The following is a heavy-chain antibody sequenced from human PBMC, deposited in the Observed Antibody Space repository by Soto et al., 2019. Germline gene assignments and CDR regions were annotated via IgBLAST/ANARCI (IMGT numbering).Heavy chain of an antibody. D-gene: IGHD2-8*01. CDR2: IYYGGSA. V-gene: IGHV4-59*08. J-gene: IGHJ4*02. CDR1: GGSISTYY. CDR3: SRGGHCTDGVCSALDY. Sequence: QVQLQQSGPGLVKPSETLSLTCTVSGGSISTYYWSWIRQPPGKGLEWIGYIYYGGSANYNPSLESRVTISLDRSKKQFSLRLNSVTAADTAVYYCSRGGHCTDGVCSALDYWGQGPLVTVSS.